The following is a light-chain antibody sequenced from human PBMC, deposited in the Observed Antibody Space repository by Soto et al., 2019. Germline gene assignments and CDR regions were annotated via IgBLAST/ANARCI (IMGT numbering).Light chain of an antibody. CDR1: QNVLYSSNNKNY. CDR3: QQYYTPHRT. Sequence: DIVMTQSPDSLAVSLGERATINCKSSQNVLYSSNNKNYLAWYQQRPGQPPKLLIYWASTRESGVPDRFSGSGSGTDFTLTISSLQAEDVAVYYCQQYYTPHRTFGQGTKVEIK. V-gene: IGKV4-1*01. CDR2: WAS. J-gene: IGKJ1*01.